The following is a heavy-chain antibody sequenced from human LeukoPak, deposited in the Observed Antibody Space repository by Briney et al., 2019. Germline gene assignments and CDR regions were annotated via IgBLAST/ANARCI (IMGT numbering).Heavy chain of an antibody. Sequence: SVKVSCKASGGTFSSYAISWVRQAPGQGLEWMGGIIPIFGTANCAQKFQGRVTITADESTSTAYMELSSLRSEDTAVYYCARVWSLANYGYYYYYMDVWGKGTTVTVSS. CDR1: GGTFSSYA. CDR2: IIPIFGTA. D-gene: IGHD1-7*01. V-gene: IGHV1-69*13. CDR3: ARVWSLANYGYYYYYMDV. J-gene: IGHJ6*03.